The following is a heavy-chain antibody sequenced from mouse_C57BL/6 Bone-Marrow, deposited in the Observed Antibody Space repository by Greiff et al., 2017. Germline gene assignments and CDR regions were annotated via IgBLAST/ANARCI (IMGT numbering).Heavy chain of an antibody. CDR3: ARCYYYGSSYPFAY. CDR2: IYPRSGNT. Sequence: QVHVKQSGAELARPGASVKLSCKASGYTFTSYGISWVKQRTGQGLEWIGEIYPRSGNTYYNEKFKGKATLTADKSSSTAYMELRSLTSADSAVXFCARCYYYGSSYPFAYWGQGTLVTVSA. D-gene: IGHD1-1*01. V-gene: IGHV1-81*01. CDR1: GYTFTSYG. J-gene: IGHJ3*01.